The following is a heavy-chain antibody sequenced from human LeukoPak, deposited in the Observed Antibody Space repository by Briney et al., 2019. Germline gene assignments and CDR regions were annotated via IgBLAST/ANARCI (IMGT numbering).Heavy chain of an antibody. D-gene: IGHD6-19*01. CDR2: IIPIFGTA. CDR1: GGTFSSYA. CDR3: ARVWRVGWYYFDY. J-gene: IGHJ4*02. Sequence: SVKVSCKASGGTFSSYAISWVRQAPGQGLEWMGGIIPIFGTANYAQEFQGRVTITADKSTSTAYMELSSLRSEDTAVYYCARVWRVGWYYFDYWGQGTLVTVSS. V-gene: IGHV1-69*06.